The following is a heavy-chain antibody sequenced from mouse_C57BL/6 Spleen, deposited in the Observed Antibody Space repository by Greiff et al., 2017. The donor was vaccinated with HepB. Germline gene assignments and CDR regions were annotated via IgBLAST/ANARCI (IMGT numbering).Heavy chain of an antibody. J-gene: IGHJ2*01. CDR1: GFTFSSYA. CDR3: ARVYDGYRLPYFDY. Sequence: EVMLVESGGGLVKPGGSLKLSCAASGFTFSSYAMSWVRQTPEKRLEWVATISDGGSYTDYPDNVKGRFTISRDNAKNNMYLQMSHLKSEDTAMDYCARVYDGYRLPYFDYWGQGTTLTVSS. CDR2: ISDGGSYT. V-gene: IGHV5-4*03. D-gene: IGHD2-3*01.